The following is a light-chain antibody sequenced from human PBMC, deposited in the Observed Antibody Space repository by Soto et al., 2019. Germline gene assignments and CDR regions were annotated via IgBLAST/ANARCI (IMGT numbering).Light chain of an antibody. J-gene: IGKJ3*01. V-gene: IGKV3-11*01. Sequence: EIVLTQSPATLSLSPGERATLSCRASQSVGSFLAWYQQKSGQTPRLLIYDASNRVTGIPARFSGSGSGTDFTLPISSLEPEDVAVYYCQHRANWLGTFGPGTKVDMK. CDR3: QHRANWLGT. CDR1: QSVGSF. CDR2: DAS.